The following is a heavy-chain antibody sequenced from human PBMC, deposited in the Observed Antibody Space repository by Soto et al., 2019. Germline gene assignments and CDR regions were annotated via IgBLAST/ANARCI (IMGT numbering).Heavy chain of an antibody. Sequence: SVKVSCKASGFTFTSSAVQWVRQARGQRLEWIGWIVVGSGNTNYAQKFQERVTITRDMSTSTAYMELSSLRSEDTAVYYCTRQRDCSSTSCLDYYYHGMDVWGQGTTVTVSS. CDR1: GFTFTSSA. CDR2: IVVGSGNT. D-gene: IGHD2-2*01. CDR3: TRQRDCSSTSCLDYYYHGMDV. V-gene: IGHV1-58*01. J-gene: IGHJ6*02.